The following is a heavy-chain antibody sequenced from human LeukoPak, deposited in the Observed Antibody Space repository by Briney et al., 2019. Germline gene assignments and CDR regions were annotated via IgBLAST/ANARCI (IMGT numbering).Heavy chain of an antibody. CDR3: VRPPGYDIEAFAI. Sequence: GASVKVSCKASGYTFTGYYMHWVRQAPGQGLEWMGWINPNSGGTNYAQKFQGRVTMTRDTSISTVYMELTRLRSDDTAVYYCVRPPGYDIEAFAIWGQGTMVTVSS. V-gene: IGHV1-2*02. CDR2: INPNSGGT. D-gene: IGHD3-9*01. J-gene: IGHJ3*02. CDR1: GYTFTGYY.